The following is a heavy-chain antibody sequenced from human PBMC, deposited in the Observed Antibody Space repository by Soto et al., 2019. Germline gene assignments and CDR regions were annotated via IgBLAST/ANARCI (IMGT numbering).Heavy chain of an antibody. J-gene: IGHJ3*02. CDR3: AADPGIAPLDAFDI. CDR1: GFTFTSSA. Sequence: SVKVSCKASGFTFTSSAMQWVRQARGQRLEWIGWIVVGSGNTNYAQKFQERVTITRDMSTSTAYMELSSLRSEDTAVYYCAADPGIAPLDAFDIWGQGTMVTVSS. CDR2: IVVGSGNT. D-gene: IGHD6-13*01. V-gene: IGHV1-58*02.